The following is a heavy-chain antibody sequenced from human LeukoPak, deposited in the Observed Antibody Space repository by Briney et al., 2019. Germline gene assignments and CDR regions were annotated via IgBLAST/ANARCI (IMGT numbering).Heavy chain of an antibody. CDR1: GFTISSYA. CDR3: AKDLDIVATITGN. J-gene: IGHJ4*02. D-gene: IGHD5-12*01. Sequence: PGGSLRLSCAASGFTISSYAMSWVRQAPGKGLEWVSGVSGSGGSTYYADSVKGRFTISRDNSKNTLYLQMNSLRAEDTAVYYCAKDLDIVATITGNWGQGTLVTVSS. V-gene: IGHV3-23*01. CDR2: VSGSGGST.